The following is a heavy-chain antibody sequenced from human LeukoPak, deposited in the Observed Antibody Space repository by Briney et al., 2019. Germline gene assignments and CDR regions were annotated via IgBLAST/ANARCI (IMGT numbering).Heavy chain of an antibody. CDR1: GASISSSAYY. CDR2: IYYSGNT. Sequence: PSETLSLTCIISGASISSSAYYWGWIRQPPGKGLEWIGTIYYSGNTYYNPSLQSRVTISVDTSKNQFSLKLSSVTAADTAVYYCARQRGMATIYYYYYYMDVWGKGTTVTISS. V-gene: IGHV4-39*01. D-gene: IGHD5-24*01. J-gene: IGHJ6*03. CDR3: ARQRGMATIYYYYYYMDV.